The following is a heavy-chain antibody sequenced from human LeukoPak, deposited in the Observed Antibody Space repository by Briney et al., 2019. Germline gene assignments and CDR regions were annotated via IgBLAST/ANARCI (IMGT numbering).Heavy chain of an antibody. CDR1: GFTFSSYG. Sequence: GRSLRLSCAASGFTFSSYGMHWVRQAPGKGLEWVAVIWYDGSNKYYADSVKGRFTISRDNSKKTLYLQMNSMRAEATAVYYCARDVTVTTLLDAFDIWGQGTMVPVSS. CDR2: IWYDGSNK. CDR3: ARDVTVTTLLDAFDI. J-gene: IGHJ3*02. D-gene: IGHD4-17*01. V-gene: IGHV3-33*01.